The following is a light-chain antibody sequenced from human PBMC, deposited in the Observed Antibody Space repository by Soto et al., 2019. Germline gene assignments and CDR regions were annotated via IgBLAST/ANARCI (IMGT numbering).Light chain of an antibody. CDR1: SSNIGNNY. J-gene: IGLJ2*01. V-gene: IGLV1-51*01. CDR3: ATWDDSLSAVL. Sequence: QSVLTQPPSVSAAPGQKVTISCSGSSSNIGNNYVSWYQQLPGTAPKLLIYDNNRRPSGFPDRFSDSKSGTSATLGITGLQTGDEADYFCATWDDSLSAVLFGGGTKLTVL. CDR2: DNN.